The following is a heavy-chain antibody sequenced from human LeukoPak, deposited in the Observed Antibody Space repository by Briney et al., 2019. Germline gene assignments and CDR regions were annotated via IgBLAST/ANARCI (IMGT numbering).Heavy chain of an antibody. V-gene: IGHV1-8*01. Sequence: ASVKVSCKASGYTFTSYDINWVRQATGQGLEWMGWMNPNSGNTGYAQKFQGRVTMTRDTSTSTVYMELSSLRSEDTAVYYCARDQGLGYCSGGSCYSFDYWGQGTLVTVSS. CDR3: ARDQGLGYCSGGSCYSFDY. CDR1: GYTFTSYD. D-gene: IGHD2-15*01. J-gene: IGHJ4*02. CDR2: MNPNSGNT.